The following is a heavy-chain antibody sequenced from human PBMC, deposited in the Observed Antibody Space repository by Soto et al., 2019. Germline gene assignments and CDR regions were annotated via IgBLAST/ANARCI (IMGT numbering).Heavy chain of an antibody. Sequence: QVQLVESGGGVVQPGRSLRLSCAASGFTFSSYAMHWVRQAPGKGLEWVAVISYDGGNKYYADSVKGRFTISRDNSKNTPYLQMNSLRAEDTAVYYCAREETYYYDSSGPGWFDPWGQGTLVTVSS. CDR1: GFTFSSYA. CDR2: ISYDGGNK. J-gene: IGHJ5*02. V-gene: IGHV3-30-3*01. CDR3: AREETYYYDSSGPGWFDP. D-gene: IGHD3-22*01.